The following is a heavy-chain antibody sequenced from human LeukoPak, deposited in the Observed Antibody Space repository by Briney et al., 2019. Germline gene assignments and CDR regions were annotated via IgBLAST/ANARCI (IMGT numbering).Heavy chain of an antibody. CDR2: INPKSGGS. J-gene: IGHJ5*02. CDR1: GYTFTGHY. Sequence: ASVKVSCKASGYTFTGHYLHWVRQAPGQGLEWMGWINPKSGGSHYAQKFEGRVTMTRDTSTSTAYMELHRVTSDDTAVYYCARFYCSSTDCYGQTNWFDPWGQGTLVTVSS. D-gene: IGHD2-2*01. V-gene: IGHV1-2*02. CDR3: ARFYCSSTDCYGQTNWFDP.